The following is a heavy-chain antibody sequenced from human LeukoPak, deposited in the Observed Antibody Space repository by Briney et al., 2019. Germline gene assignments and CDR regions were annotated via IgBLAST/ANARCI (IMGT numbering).Heavy chain of an antibody. CDR1: GGTFSSYA. Sequence: SVKVSCKASGGTFSSYAIRWVRQAPGQGLEWMGVIIPIFGTANYAQKFQGRVTITTDESTSTAYMELSSLRSEDTAVYYCARSLSTPSQYNWNYGVVWFDPWGQGTLVTVSS. CDR2: IIPIFGTA. CDR3: ARSLSTPSQYNWNYGVVWFDP. D-gene: IGHD1-7*01. J-gene: IGHJ5*02. V-gene: IGHV1-69*05.